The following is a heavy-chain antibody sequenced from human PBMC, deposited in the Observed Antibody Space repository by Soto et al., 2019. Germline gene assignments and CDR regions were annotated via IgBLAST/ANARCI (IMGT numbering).Heavy chain of an antibody. D-gene: IGHD2-15*01. J-gene: IGHJ6*02. Sequence: GGSLRLSCAASGFTCSRDDMHWVRQATGKGLEWVSAIGTAGDTYYPGSVKGRFTISRENAKNSLYLQMNSLRAEDTAVYYCARDSGYSRNYGMDVWGQGTTVTVSS. CDR2: IGTAGDT. CDR3: ARDSGYSRNYGMDV. CDR1: GFTCSRDD. V-gene: IGHV3-13*01.